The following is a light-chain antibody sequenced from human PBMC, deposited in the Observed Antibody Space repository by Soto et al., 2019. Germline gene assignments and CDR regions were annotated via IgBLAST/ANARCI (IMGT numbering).Light chain of an antibody. V-gene: IGLV2-14*03. Sequence: QSVLTQPASVSGSPGQSITFSCTGTSSDVGAYNYVSRYQQHPDKAPKLIIYDVNNRPSGVSNRFSGSKSGTTASLTISGLLAEDEADYYCLSYTSSKSGVFGGGTKLTVL. CDR1: SSDVGAYNY. CDR3: LSYTSSKSGV. J-gene: IGLJ3*02. CDR2: DVN.